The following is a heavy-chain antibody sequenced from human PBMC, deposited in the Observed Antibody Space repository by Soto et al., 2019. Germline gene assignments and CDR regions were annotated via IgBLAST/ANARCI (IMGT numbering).Heavy chain of an antibody. V-gene: IGHV1-18*01. D-gene: IGHD4-17*01. CDR2: ISAYNGNT. J-gene: IGHJ5*02. Sequence: QVQLVQSGAEVKKPGASVKVSCKASGYTFTSYGISWVRQAPGQGLEWMGWISAYNGNTNYAHKLKGRVTMPTATSTRTASRELRSLQSDDTAVYYWAEASGDYRNWFDPWGQGTLVTVSS. CDR3: AEASGDYRNWFDP. CDR1: GYTFTSYG.